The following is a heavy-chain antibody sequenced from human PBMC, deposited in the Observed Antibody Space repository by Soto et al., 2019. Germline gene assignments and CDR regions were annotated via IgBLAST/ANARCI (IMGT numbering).Heavy chain of an antibody. Sequence: SVKVSCKASGFTFFTSAVQWVRQARGQGLEWIGWIVVGSGNTNYAQKFQERVTITRDMSTNTAYMELTSLRSEDTAVYYCAADPYCGGDCYVDYWGQGIMVTVSS. CDR3: AADPYCGGDCYVDY. J-gene: IGHJ4*02. CDR2: IVVGSGNT. V-gene: IGHV1-58*01. D-gene: IGHD2-21*02. CDR1: GFTFFTSA.